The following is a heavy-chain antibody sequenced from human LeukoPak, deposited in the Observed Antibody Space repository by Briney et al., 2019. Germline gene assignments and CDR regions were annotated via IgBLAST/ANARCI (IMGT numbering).Heavy chain of an antibody. CDR3: ARDPSASTGYFDY. CDR2: LYYSGST. V-gene: IGHV4-59*01. CDR1: GGSISSYY. Sequence: SQTVSLTCTVSGGSISSYYWSWIRQPPGKGLEWIGYLYYSGSTNYNPSVKSRVTISVDTSKNQFSLKLSSVTAADTAVYYCARDPSASTGYFDYWGQGTLVTVSS. J-gene: IGHJ4*02.